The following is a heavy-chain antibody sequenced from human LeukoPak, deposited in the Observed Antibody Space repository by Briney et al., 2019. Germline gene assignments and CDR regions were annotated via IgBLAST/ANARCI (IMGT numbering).Heavy chain of an antibody. V-gene: IGHV1-18*01. CDR2: ISAYNGNT. CDR1: GYTFTSYG. CDR3: ASPFYYYDSSGYYY. Sequence: GASVKVSCKASGYTFTSYGISRVRQAPGQGLEWMGWISAYNGNTNYAQKLQGRVTITADKSTSTAYMELSSLRSEDTAVYYCASPFYYYDSSGYYYWGQGTLVTVSS. D-gene: IGHD3-22*01. J-gene: IGHJ4*02.